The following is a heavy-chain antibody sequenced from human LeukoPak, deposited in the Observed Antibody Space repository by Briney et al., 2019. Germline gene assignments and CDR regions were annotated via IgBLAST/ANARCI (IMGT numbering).Heavy chain of an antibody. V-gene: IGHV4-34*01. CDR2: INHSGST. CDR3: AREPVDTAKAIIDY. CDR1: GGSFSGYY. Sequence: KPSETLSLTCAVYGGSFSGYYWSWIRQPPGKGLEWIGEINHSGSTNYNPSLKSRVTISVDTSKNQFSLKLSSVTAADTAVYYCAREPVDTAKAIIDYWGQGTLVTVSS. J-gene: IGHJ4*02. D-gene: IGHD5-18*01.